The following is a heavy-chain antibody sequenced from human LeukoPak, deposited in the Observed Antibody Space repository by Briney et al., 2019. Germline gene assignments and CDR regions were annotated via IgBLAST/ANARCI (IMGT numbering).Heavy chain of an antibody. Sequence: SETLSLTCTVSGGSISNYYWSWIRQPPGKGLEWIGYIYYSGSTNYNPSLKSRVTISVDTSKNQFSLKLSSVTAADTAVYYCARHDLPLTFDYWGQGSLVTVSS. CDR1: GGSISNYY. D-gene: IGHD3/OR15-3a*01. J-gene: IGHJ4*02. CDR3: ARHDLPLTFDY. V-gene: IGHV4-59*08. CDR2: IYYSGST.